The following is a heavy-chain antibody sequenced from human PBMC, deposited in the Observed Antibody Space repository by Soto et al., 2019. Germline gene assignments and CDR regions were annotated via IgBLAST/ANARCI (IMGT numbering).Heavy chain of an antibody. CDR3: ARHVSLRTYYYDSSGYSDAFDI. CDR1: GGSISSSSYY. V-gene: IGHV4-39*01. D-gene: IGHD3-22*01. Sequence: SETLSLTCTVSGGSISSSSYYWGWIRQPPGKGLEWIGSIYYSGSTYYNPSLKSRVTISVDTSKNQFSLKLSSVTAADTAVYYCARHVSLRTYYYDSSGYSDAFDIWGQGTMVTVSS. CDR2: IYYSGST. J-gene: IGHJ3*02.